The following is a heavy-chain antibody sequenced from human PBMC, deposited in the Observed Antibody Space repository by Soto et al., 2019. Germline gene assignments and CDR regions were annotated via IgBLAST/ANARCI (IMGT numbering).Heavy chain of an antibody. D-gene: IGHD1-26*01. Sequence: QVQLVQSGAEMKKPGSSVKVSCKASEDTFNIYTISWVRQAPGQGLEWMGRIIPNLGITNYAQKFQGRVTITAERSTSTVHMELSSLRSEDTAVYYCAKDGRDDAFDYWGQGTLVTVSS. CDR1: EDTFNIYT. CDR2: IIPNLGIT. CDR3: AKDGRDDAFDY. V-gene: IGHV1-69*02. J-gene: IGHJ4*02.